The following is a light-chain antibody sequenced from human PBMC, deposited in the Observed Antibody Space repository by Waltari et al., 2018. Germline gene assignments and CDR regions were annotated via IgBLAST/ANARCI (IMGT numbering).Light chain of an antibody. J-gene: IGLJ2*01. V-gene: IGLV2-8*01. CDR2: EVT. CDR1: SSDVGGYDY. Sequence: QSALTQPPSASGSPGQSVTISCTGTSSDVGGYDYVSWYQQHPVKAPKLMIYEVTKRPSAVPDRFSGSKSGTTASLTVSGLQAEDEADYYCSSYAGSNNLVFGGGTKLTVL. CDR3: SSYAGSNNLV.